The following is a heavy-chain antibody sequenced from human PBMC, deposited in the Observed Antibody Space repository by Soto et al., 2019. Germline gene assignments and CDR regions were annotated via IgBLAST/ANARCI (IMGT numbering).Heavy chain of an antibody. CDR2: IYSGGST. J-gene: IGHJ4*02. V-gene: IGHV3-66*01. D-gene: IGHD3-9*01. CDR1: GFTVSSNY. Sequence: GGSLRLSCAASGFTVSSNYMSWVRQAPGKGLEWVSVIYSGGSTYYADSVKGRFTISRDNSKNTLYLQMNSLRAEDTAVYYCAREGVGDTYYDILTGYRRFDYWGQGTLVTVSS. CDR3: AREGVGDTYYDILTGYRRFDY.